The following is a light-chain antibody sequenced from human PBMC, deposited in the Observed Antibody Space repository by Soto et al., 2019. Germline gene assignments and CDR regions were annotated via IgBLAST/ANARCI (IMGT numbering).Light chain of an antibody. V-gene: IGLV1-47*01. Sequence: QSALAQPASASGTPGQRVTISCSGSSSNIGSNYVYWYQQLPGTAPKLLIYKNNQRPSGVPDRFSGSKSGTSASLAISGLRSEDEADYYCAAWDDSLSGPNYVFGTGTKVTVL. CDR1: SSNIGSNY. CDR2: KNN. J-gene: IGLJ1*01. CDR3: AAWDDSLSGPNYV.